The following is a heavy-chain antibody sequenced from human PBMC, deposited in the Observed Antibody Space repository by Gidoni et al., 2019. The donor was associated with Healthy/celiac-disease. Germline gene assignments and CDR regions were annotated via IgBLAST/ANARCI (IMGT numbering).Heavy chain of an antibody. D-gene: IGHD6-13*01. CDR1: GGTFSSYA. J-gene: IGHJ6*04. CDR2: IIPIFGTA. Sequence: QVQLVQSGAEVKKPRSSVKVSCKASGGTFSSYAISWVRQAPGQGLEWMGVIIPIFGTANYAQKFQGRVTITADKSTSTAYMELSSLGSEDTAVYYCARGRWYSSSWDYYYYGMDVWGKGTTVTVSS. CDR3: ARGRWYSSSWDYYYYGMDV. V-gene: IGHV1-69*06.